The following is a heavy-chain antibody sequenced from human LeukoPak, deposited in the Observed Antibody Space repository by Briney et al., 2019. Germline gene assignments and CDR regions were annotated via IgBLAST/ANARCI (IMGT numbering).Heavy chain of an antibody. CDR3: ARDGVIAVAGSRGGHYFDY. D-gene: IGHD6-19*01. CDR1: GGSISSYY. Sequence: SETLSLTCTVSGGSISSYYWSWIRQPAGKGLEWIGRIYTSGSTNYNPSLKSRVTISVDKSKNQFSLKLSSVTAADTAVYYCARDGVIAVAGSRGGHYFDYWGQGTLVTVSS. J-gene: IGHJ4*02. V-gene: IGHV4-4*07. CDR2: IYTSGST.